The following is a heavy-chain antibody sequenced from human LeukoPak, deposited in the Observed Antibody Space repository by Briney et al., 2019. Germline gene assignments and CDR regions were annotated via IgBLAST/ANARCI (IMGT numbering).Heavy chain of an antibody. CDR3: ARGGYCSNVVCYTSRSLDY. J-gene: IGHJ4*02. D-gene: IGHD2-8*01. CDR1: AITFNDYY. CDR2: ISGSGSTK. V-gene: IGHV3-11*01. Sequence: GGSLRLSCVASAITFNDYYMSWIRQAPGKGLEWVSYISGSGSTKYYADSVKGRFTISRDNAKNSLYLQMNSLRAEDTAVYYCARGGYCSNVVCYTSRSLDYWGQGTLVTVSS.